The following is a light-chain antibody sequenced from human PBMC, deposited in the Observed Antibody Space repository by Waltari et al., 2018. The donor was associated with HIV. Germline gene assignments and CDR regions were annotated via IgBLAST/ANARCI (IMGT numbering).Light chain of an antibody. CDR2: GAR. CDR1: NIGRYT. CDR3: QGWDGRSDQGV. Sequence: SYVLTQPTSVSVAPGQTARITCGGNNIGRYTVHWYQQNPGQAPVVVGNGARYRPSGVPERCAGANSGNTATLTICCDEAGDEACYYGQGWDGRSDQGVFGGGAKLTVL. J-gene: IGLJ2*01. V-gene: IGLV3-21*02.